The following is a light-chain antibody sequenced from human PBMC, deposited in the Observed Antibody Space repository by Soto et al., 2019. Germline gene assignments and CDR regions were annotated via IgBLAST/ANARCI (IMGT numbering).Light chain of an antibody. CDR2: GAS. Sequence: EIVMTQSPATLSVSPGERATISCRASQSVSSLLAWYQQKPGQAPRLLIYGASARATAFPARFSGSGFGTEFTLTISSLQSEDFAVYYCQQYNNWPPTVGQGTKVDIK. J-gene: IGKJ1*01. V-gene: IGKV3-15*01. CDR3: QQYNNWPPT. CDR1: QSVSSL.